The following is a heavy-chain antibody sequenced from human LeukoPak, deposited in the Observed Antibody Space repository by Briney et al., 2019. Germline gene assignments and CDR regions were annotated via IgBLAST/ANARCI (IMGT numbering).Heavy chain of an antibody. V-gene: IGHV3-30*02. CDR2: IRYDGSNK. CDR3: AKDKGSTVRYYFDY. J-gene: IGHJ4*02. CDR1: GFTFSSYG. D-gene: IGHD4-11*01. Sequence: PGGSLRLSCAASGFTFSSYGMHWVRQAPGKGLEWVAFIRYDGSNKYYADSVKGRFTISRDNSKNTLYLQMNSLRAEDTAVYYCAKDKGSTVRYYFDYWGQGTLVTVSS.